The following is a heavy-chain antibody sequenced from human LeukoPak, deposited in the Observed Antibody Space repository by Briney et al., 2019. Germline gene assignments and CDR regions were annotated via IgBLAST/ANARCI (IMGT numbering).Heavy chain of an antibody. CDR1: GGSISGYY. V-gene: IGHV4-59*01. CDR2: IYYSETS. D-gene: IGHD2-15*01. Sequence: SETLSLTCTVSGGSISGYYWSWMRQPPGKELEWIGYIYYSETSNYNPSLKSRVTISADTSKNQFSLKLTSVTAADTAVYYCARDLGRGGGNYYFDFWGQGILDTVSS. CDR3: ARDLGRGGGNYYFDF. J-gene: IGHJ4*02.